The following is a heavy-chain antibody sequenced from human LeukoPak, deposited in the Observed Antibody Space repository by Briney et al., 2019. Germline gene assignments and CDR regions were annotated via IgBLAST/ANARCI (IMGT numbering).Heavy chain of an antibody. CDR1: GFTFGSYA. V-gene: IGHV3-23*01. J-gene: IGHJ6*03. Sequence: GGSLRLSCAASGFTFGSYAMSWVRQAPGKGLEWVSVFSGGGDSAYYADSVKGRFTISRDNSKNTLYLQMNSLRAEDTAVYYCAKGGAAQRLYYSMDVWGKGTTVTVSS. D-gene: IGHD3-16*01. CDR3: AKGGAAQRLYYSMDV. CDR2: FSGGGDSA.